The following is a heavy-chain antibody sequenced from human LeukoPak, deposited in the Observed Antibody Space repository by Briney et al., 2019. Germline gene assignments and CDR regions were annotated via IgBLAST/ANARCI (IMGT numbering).Heavy chain of an antibody. V-gene: IGHV5-51*01. CDR3: ARRRDLYSGSYYPFDY. CDR2: IYPGDSET. D-gene: IGHD1-26*01. Sequence: GESLKISFKGSGNSFTSYWIGWVRQMPGKGLEWMGIIYPGDSETRYSPSFQGQVTISADKSISTAYLQWSSLKASDTAMYYCARRRDLYSGSYYPFDYWGQGTLVTVSS. CDR1: GNSFTSYW. J-gene: IGHJ4*02.